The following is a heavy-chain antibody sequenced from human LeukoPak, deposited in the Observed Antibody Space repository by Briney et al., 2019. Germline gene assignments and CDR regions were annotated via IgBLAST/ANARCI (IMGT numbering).Heavy chain of an antibody. D-gene: IGHD3-10*01. V-gene: IGHV3-74*01. CDR3: GRINYNGDY. CDR2: TNEDGSYA. CDR1: GFTLSSYW. J-gene: IGHJ4*02. Sequence: GGSLRLSCAASGFTLSSYWVHWVRQPPGKGLMWLSRTNEDGSYADYADSVKGRFTISRDNAKNTVYLQMNSLRTGDTAVYFCGRINYNGDYWGRGTLVTVSS.